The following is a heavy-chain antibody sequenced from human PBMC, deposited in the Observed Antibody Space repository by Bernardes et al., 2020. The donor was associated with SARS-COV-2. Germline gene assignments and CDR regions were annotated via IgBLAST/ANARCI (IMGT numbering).Heavy chain of an antibody. Sequence: GRSLRLSCVASGFTFSNYEMNWVRQAPGKGLEWVSYIYNSGSNTHYADSVKGRFSISRDNAKNSLYLQMNSLRAEDTAVYYCARGGDCGGDCFLGYWGQGALVTVSS. D-gene: IGHD2-21*01. CDR2: IYNSGSNT. J-gene: IGHJ4*02. CDR1: GFTFSNYE. V-gene: IGHV3-48*03. CDR3: ARGGDCGGDCFLGY.